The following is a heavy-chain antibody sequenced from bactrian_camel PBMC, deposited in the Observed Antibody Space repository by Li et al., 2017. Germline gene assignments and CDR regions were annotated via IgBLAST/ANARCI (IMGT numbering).Heavy chain of an antibody. V-gene: IGHV3S53*01. CDR1: RGFDDADAE. CDR2: ISPDGKE. CDR3: VREPLVHGPGEGSDIY. Sequence: HVQLVESGGGSVQIGGSLTLACAASRGFDDADAEWGWFRQAPGAQCEMVASISPDGKEYYSDSVKGRFAISRHNGENAVRLRMSDLSPRDTAVYYCVREPLVHGPGEGSDIYWGQGTQVTVS. J-gene: IGHJ4*01. D-gene: IGHD6*01.